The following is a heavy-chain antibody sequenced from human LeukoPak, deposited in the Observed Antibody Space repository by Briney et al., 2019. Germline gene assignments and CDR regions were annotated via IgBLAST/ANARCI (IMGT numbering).Heavy chain of an antibody. CDR1: GYTFTSYG. Sequence: ASVKVSCKASGYTFTSYGISWVRQAPGQGLEWMGWISAYNGNTNYAQKLQGRVTMTTDTSTSTAYMGLRSLRSDDTAVYYCARGGGNYYDSSGSLDYWGQGTLVTVSS. CDR2: ISAYNGNT. V-gene: IGHV1-18*01. J-gene: IGHJ4*02. CDR3: ARGGGNYYDSSGSLDY. D-gene: IGHD3-22*01.